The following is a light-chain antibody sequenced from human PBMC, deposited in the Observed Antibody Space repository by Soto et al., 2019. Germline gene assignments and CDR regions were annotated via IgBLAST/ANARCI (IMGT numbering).Light chain of an antibody. CDR3: SSYTSSSTLV. CDR2: DVS. Sequence: QSALTQPASVSGSPGQSITISCTGTSSDVGGYNYVSWYQQHPGKAPKLMIYDVSNRPSGVSNRFSGSKSVNTASLTISGLQAEDEADYYCSSYTSSSTLVFGRGTKLTVL. J-gene: IGLJ2*01. CDR1: SSDVGGYNY. V-gene: IGLV2-14*03.